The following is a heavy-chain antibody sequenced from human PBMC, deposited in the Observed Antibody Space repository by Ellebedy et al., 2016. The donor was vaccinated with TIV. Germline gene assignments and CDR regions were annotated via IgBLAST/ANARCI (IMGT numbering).Heavy chain of an antibody. J-gene: IGHJ6*02. Sequence: PGGSLRLSCAASGFTLSSYWMSWVRQAPGKGLEWVANMKQAGSEKYYVDSVKGRFTISSDNAKNSLYQQMNSLRAEDTAVYYSARGGGGGHHYYYGMDVWGQGTTVTVSS. D-gene: IGHD3-10*01. CDR1: GFTLSSYW. CDR3: ARGGGGGHHYYYGMDV. V-gene: IGHV3-7*01. CDR2: MKQAGSEK.